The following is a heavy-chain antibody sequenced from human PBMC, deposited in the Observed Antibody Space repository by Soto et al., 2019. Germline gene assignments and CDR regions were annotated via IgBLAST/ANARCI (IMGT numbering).Heavy chain of an antibody. CDR1: GFTFSSYA. CDR2: ISYDGSNK. Sequence: GGSLRLSCAASGFTFSSYAMHWVRQAPGKGLEWVAVISYDGSNKYYADSVKGRFTISRDNSKNTLFLQMNSLEAEDTAVYYCAKDHDEDFGYDLDYFNSWGQGTQVTVSS. J-gene: IGHJ4*02. CDR3: AKDHDEDFGYDLDYFNS. D-gene: IGHD5-12*01. V-gene: IGHV3-30-3*01.